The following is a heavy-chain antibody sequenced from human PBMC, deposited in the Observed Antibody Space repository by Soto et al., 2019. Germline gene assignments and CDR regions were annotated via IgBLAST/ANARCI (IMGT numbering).Heavy chain of an antibody. CDR2: IWYDGSNK. V-gene: IGHV3-33*01. CDR3: ARRAGYQLMGDGGWFDP. Sequence: QVQLVESGGGGVQPGRSLRLSCAASGFSFTNHGMHWVRQTPGKGREWVAVIWYDGSNKYYADSVKGRFTISRDTSKNTLYLQMNSLRAEDTAVYYCARRAGYQLMGDGGWFDPWGQGTLVTVSS. J-gene: IGHJ5*02. D-gene: IGHD2-2*01. CDR1: GFSFTNHG.